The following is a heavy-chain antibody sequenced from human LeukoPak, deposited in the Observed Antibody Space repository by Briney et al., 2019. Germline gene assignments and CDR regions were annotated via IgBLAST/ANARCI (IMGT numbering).Heavy chain of an antibody. V-gene: IGHV4-39*07. Sequence: PSETLSLTCTVSGGSISSSSYYWSWVRQPPGKGLEWIGEIYHSGSTNYNPSLKSRVTISVDKSKNQFSLKLSSVTAADTAVYYCARRLEDSSGYPTAHYFDYWGQGTLVTVSS. CDR3: ARRLEDSSGYPTAHYFDY. CDR1: GGSISSSSYY. CDR2: IYHSGST. J-gene: IGHJ4*02. D-gene: IGHD3-22*01.